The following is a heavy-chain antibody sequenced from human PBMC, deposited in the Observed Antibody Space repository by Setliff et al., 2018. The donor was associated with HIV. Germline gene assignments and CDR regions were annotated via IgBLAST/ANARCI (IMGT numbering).Heavy chain of an antibody. CDR3: ARGSTAVNYYYNHMDV. CDR1: GYTFTSYD. CDR2: INPYSGDT. V-gene: IGHV1-2*06. D-gene: IGHD2-2*01. Sequence: ASVKVSCKASGYTFTSYDINWVRQAPGQGLEWMGRINPYSGDTNYAQKFQGRVTMTRDTSITTAYMELSRLTSDDTAVYYCARGSTAVNYYYNHMDVWGKGTTVTVSS. J-gene: IGHJ6*03.